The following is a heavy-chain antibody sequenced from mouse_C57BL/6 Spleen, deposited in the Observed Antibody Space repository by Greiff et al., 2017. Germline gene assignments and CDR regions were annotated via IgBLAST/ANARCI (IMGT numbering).Heavy chain of an antibody. CDR2: IDPENGDT. CDR1: GFNIKDDY. D-gene: IGHD1-2*01. J-gene: IGHJ2*01. CDR3: TTGYVGY. V-gene: IGHV14-4*01. Sequence: VQLKQSGAELVRPGASVKLSCTASGFNIKDDYMHWVKQRPEQGLEWIGWIDPENGDTEYASKFQGKATITADTSSNTAYLQLSSLTSEDTAVYYCTTGYVGYWGQGTTLTVSS.